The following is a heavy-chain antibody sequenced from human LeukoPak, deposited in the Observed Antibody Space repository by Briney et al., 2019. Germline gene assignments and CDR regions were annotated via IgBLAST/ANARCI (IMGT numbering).Heavy chain of an antibody. J-gene: IGHJ5*02. D-gene: IGHD3-16*02. CDR2: ISSSSSYI. CDR3: ARDRVWGSYRFGWFDP. Sequence: GGSLRLSCAASGFTFSSYSMNWVRQAPGKGLEWVSSISSSSSYIYYADSVKGRFTISRDNAKNSLYLQMNSLRAEDTAVYYCARDRVWGSYRFGWFDPWGQGTLVTVSS. CDR1: GFTFSSYS. V-gene: IGHV3-21*01.